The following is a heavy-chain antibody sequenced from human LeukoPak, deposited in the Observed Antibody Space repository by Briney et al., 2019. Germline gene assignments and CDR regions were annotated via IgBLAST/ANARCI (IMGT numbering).Heavy chain of an antibody. CDR2: MNPNSGNT. J-gene: IGHJ4*02. CDR1: GYTFTSYD. CDR3: AREVCSGGSCGIDY. D-gene: IGHD2-15*01. V-gene: IGHV1-8*01. Sequence: ASVKVSCKASGYTFTSYDINWVRQATGQGLEWMGWMNPNSGNTGYAQKFQGRVTMTRNTSISTAYMELSSLRSEDMAVYYCAREVCSGGSCGIDYWGQGTLVTVSS.